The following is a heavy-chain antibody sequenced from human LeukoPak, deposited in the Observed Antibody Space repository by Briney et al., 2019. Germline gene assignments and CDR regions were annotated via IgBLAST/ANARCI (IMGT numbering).Heavy chain of an antibody. CDR2: ISSSVRYT. J-gene: IGHJ6*03. D-gene: IGHD1-14*01. V-gene: IGHV3-21*01. Sequence: GGSLSLSCAASGFTFSSYSMNWVRQAPGKGLEWVSSISSSVRYTYHADSEKRRCTISRDNAKNTLYLQMHSLRAEDAAVYYCARVNLPNYYYHDMYVWGKGTTVTVSS. CDR1: GFTFSSYS. CDR3: ARVNLPNYYYHDMYV.